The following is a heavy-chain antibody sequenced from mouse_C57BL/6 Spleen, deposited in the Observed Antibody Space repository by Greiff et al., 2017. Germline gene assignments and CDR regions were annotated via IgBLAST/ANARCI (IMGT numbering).Heavy chain of an antibody. CDR2: ISYSGST. D-gene: IGHD4-1*02. J-gene: IGHJ2*01. Sequence: EVKLKESGPGLAKPSQTLSLTCSVTGYSITSDYWNWIRKFPGNKLEYMGYISYSGSTYYNPSLKSRISITRDTSKNQYYLQLNSVTTEDTATYYGARYLTGGSTGTGLFDYWGQGTTLTVSS. CDR3: ARYLTGGSTGTGLFDY. V-gene: IGHV3-8*01. CDR1: GYSITSDY.